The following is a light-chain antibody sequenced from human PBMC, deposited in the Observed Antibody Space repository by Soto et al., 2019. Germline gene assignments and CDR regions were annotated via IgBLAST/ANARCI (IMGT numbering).Light chain of an antibody. CDR1: QGISSY. J-gene: IGKJ4*01. Sequence: IKLTQSPSSLSATVEDRVTITSLGSQGISSYLGWYQKKPGKAPKLLIYAASTLQSGVPARFSGSGSGTDFTLTISSLQPEDFATYYCQQLNYYPSTLGGGTKVDI. CDR3: QQLNYYPST. V-gene: IGKV1-9*01. CDR2: AAS.